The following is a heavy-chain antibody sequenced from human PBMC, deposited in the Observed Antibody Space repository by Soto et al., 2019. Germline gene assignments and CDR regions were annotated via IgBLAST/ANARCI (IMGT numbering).Heavy chain of an antibody. Sequence: GGSLRLSCAASGFSFSSYGMHWVRQALGKGLEWVALIWYDGGNKYYADSLKGRFTISRDNSKNTLFLQMNSLRAEDTAVYYCARAWGTISTAGTDYWGQGTLVTVSS. J-gene: IGHJ4*02. V-gene: IGHV3-33*01. CDR2: IWYDGGNK. CDR1: GFSFSSYG. CDR3: ARAWGTISTAGTDY. D-gene: IGHD6-13*01.